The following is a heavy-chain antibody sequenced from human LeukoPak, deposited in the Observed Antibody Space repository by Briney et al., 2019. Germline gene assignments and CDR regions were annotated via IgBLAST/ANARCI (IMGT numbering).Heavy chain of an antibody. J-gene: IGHJ3*02. D-gene: IGHD4-17*01. CDR1: GGSISSYY. CDR3: ARDTYTVTTGNDAFDI. CDR2: IYTSGTT. Sequence: SETLSLTCTVSGGSISSYYWSWIRQPAGKGLEWIGRIYTSGTTNYNPSLKSRVTTSVDTSKNQFSLILSSVTAADTAVYYCARDTYTVTTGNDAFDIWGQGTMVTVSS. V-gene: IGHV4-4*07.